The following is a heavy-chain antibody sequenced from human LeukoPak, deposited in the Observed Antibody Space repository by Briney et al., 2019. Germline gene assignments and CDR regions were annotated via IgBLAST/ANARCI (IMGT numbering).Heavy chain of an antibody. CDR3: AKIGRVWDYFDY. Sequence: QPGGSLRLSCAASEFTFSSYAMSWVRQAPGKGLDWVSAISGSGDTTFYADSVKGRFTISRDNSKNTLYLQMNSLRAEDTAVYYCAKIGRVWDYFDYWGQGTLVTVSS. D-gene: IGHD6-13*01. J-gene: IGHJ4*02. CDR2: ISGSGDTT. V-gene: IGHV3-23*01. CDR1: EFTFSSYA.